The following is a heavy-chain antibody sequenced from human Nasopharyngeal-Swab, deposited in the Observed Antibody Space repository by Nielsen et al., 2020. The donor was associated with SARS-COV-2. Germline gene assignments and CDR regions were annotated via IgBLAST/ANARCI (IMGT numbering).Heavy chain of an antibody. Sequence: WSRHAPGQGFEWMGWISAYNGNTNYAQKLRGRVTMTTGTSTSTAYMELRSLRSDDTAVYYCAREGLYYDFWSGFDYWGQGTLVTVSS. D-gene: IGHD3-3*01. CDR3: AREGLYYDFWSGFDY. J-gene: IGHJ4*02. V-gene: IGHV1-18*01. CDR2: ISAYNGNT.